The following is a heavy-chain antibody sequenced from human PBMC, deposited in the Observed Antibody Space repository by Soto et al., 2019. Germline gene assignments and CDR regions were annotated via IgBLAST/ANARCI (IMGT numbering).Heavy chain of an antibody. CDR2: ISGSGGST. D-gene: IGHD4-17*01. CDR3: AKDRRRAALRWQLLLGPYYFDY. CDR1: GFTFSSYA. J-gene: IGHJ4*02. V-gene: IGHV3-23*01. Sequence: GGSLRLSCAASGFTFSSYAMSWVRQAPGKGLEWVSAISGSGGSTYYADSVKGRFTISRDNSKNTLYLQMNSLRAEDTAVYYCAKDRRRAALRWQLLLGPYYFDYWGQGTLVTVSS.